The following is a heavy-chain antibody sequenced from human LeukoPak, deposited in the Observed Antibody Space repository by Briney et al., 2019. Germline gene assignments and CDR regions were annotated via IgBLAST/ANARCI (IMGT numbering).Heavy chain of an antibody. CDR2: IKQDGSEK. CDR1: GFTFSSYW. D-gene: IGHD1-26*01. Sequence: GGSLRLSCAASGFTFSSYWMSWVRQAPGKGLEWVANIKQDGSEKYYVDSVRGRFTISRDDAKNSLYLQMNSLRAEDTAVYYCARDGGGSYYVYWGQGTLVTVSS. CDR3: ARDGGGSYYVY. J-gene: IGHJ4*02. V-gene: IGHV3-7*01.